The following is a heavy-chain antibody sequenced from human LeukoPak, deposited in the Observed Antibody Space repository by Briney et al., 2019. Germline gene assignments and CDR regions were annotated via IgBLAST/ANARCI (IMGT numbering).Heavy chain of an antibody. CDR1: GFTFSSYA. V-gene: IGHV3-30*02. Sequence: PGGSLRLSCAASGFTFSSYAIHWVRQAPGKGLEWVAFIRYDGSNKYYADSVKGRFTISRDNSKNTLYLQLNSLRAEDTAVYYCAKDPRRYSRTGGYFDYWGQGTLVTVSS. J-gene: IGHJ4*02. D-gene: IGHD6-13*01. CDR2: IRYDGSNK. CDR3: AKDPRRYSRTGGYFDY.